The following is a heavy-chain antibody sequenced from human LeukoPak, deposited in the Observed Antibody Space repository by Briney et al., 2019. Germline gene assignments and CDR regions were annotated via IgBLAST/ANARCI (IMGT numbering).Heavy chain of an antibody. CDR3: ARYYDFWSGYSKYYFDY. D-gene: IGHD3-3*01. V-gene: IGHV1-18*01. Sequence: ASVKVSCKASGYTFTSYGISWVRQAPGQGLEWMEWISAYNGNTNYAQKLQGRVTMTTDTSTSTAYMELRSLRSDDTAVYYCARYYDFWSGYSKYYFDYWGQGTLVTVSS. CDR2: ISAYNGNT. CDR1: GYTFTSYG. J-gene: IGHJ4*02.